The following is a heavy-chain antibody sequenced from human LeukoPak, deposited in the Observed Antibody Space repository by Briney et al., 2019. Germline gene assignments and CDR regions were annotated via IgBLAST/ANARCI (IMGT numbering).Heavy chain of an antibody. CDR1: GSTFTTYW. CDR3: AKDQLVAARGGYYYYGMDV. Sequence: GGSLRLSCAASGSTFTTYWMSWVRQAPGKGLEWVANIKQDGSETFYVDSVKGRFTISRDNARNSVYLQMNSLRAEDTAVYYCAKDQLVAARGGYYYYGMDVWGQGTTVTVSS. D-gene: IGHD2-15*01. V-gene: IGHV3-7*01. J-gene: IGHJ6*02. CDR2: IKQDGSET.